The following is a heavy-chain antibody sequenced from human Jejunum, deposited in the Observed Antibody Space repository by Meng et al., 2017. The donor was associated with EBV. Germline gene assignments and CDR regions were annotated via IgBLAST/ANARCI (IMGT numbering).Heavy chain of an antibody. D-gene: IGHD3-16*02. V-gene: IGHV1-8*01. CDR1: GSTLTSYD. J-gene: IGHJ4*02. CDR2: MNPNSGNT. Sequence: VFRLGAEVEKHGVGVRVSCKASGSTLTSYDINWLRQATGQGLEWMGWMNPNSGNTGYAQKFQGRVTMTRNTSIRTAYMELSSLRFEDTAVYYCARGRVWGSYQDYWGQGTLVTVSS. CDR3: ARGRVWGSYQDY.